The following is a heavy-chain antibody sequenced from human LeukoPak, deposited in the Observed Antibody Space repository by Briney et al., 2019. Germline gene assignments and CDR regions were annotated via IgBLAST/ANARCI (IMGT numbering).Heavy chain of an antibody. D-gene: IGHD5-18*01. CDR2: INHSGST. J-gene: IGHJ4*02. Sequence: SETLSLTCAVYGGSFSGHYWSWIRQPPGKGLEWIGEINHSGSTNYNPSLKSRVTISVDTSKNQFSLKLSSVTAADTAVYYCARAVPRGYSYGRRGYYFDYWGQGTLVTVSS. CDR3: ARAVPRGYSYGRRGYYFDY. CDR1: GGSFSGHY. V-gene: IGHV4-34*01.